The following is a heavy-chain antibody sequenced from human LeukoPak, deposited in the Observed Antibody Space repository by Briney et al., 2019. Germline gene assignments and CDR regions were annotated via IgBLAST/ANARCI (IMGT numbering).Heavy chain of an antibody. J-gene: IGHJ4*02. V-gene: IGHV4-59*01. CDR1: VGSISSYY. CDR2: IYYSGST. D-gene: IGHD6-19*01. Sequence: SETLSLTCTVSVGSISSYYWSWVRQPPGKGLECIGYIYYSGSTNYNPSLKRRVTISVDTSKNQLSLKLSSVTAADTAVYYCARGGSSGWYYFDYWGQGTLVSVSS. CDR3: ARGGSSGWYYFDY.